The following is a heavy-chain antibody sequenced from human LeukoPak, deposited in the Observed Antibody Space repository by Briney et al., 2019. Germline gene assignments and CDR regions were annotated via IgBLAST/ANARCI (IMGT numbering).Heavy chain of an antibody. J-gene: IGHJ5*02. Sequence: PGLSLRLFCAVCGFTFCSYAVHWVRQARGKGREGVAVISYDGSNKYYADSVKRRFTISRDNSKNTLYLQMNSLRAEDTAVYYCAREGVGCSGGSCYNWFDPWGQGTLVTVSS. V-gene: IGHV3-30*04. CDR1: GFTFCSYA. CDR2: ISYDGSNK. D-gene: IGHD2-15*01. CDR3: AREGVGCSGGSCYNWFDP.